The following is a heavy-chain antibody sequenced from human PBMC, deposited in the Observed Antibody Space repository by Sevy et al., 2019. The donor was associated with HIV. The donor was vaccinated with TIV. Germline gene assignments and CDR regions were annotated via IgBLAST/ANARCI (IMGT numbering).Heavy chain of an antibody. J-gene: IGHJ4*02. CDR1: GFTFSHYG. D-gene: IGHD6-13*01. Sequence: GGSLRLSCTTSGFTFSHYGMHWVRQAPGKGLEWVAFIRYDGVEKYYADSLKGPFTISRDNSKNTLFLQMNSLRAEDKAVYYCTKNTAAAGTGGFDYWGEGTLVTVSS. CDR2: IRYDGVEK. CDR3: TKNTAAAGTGGFDY. V-gene: IGHV3-30*02.